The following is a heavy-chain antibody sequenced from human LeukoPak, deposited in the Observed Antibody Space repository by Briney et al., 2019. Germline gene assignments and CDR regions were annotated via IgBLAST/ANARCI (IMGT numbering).Heavy chain of an antibody. CDR1: GGSISSGGYY. D-gene: IGHD2-15*01. J-gene: IGHJ5*02. CDR3: ARGVLGYCSGGSCYNWFDP. Sequence: SQTLSLTCTVSGGSISSGGYYWSWIRQHPGKGLEWIGYIYYSGSTYYNPSLKSRVTISVDTSKNQFSLKLSSVTAADTAVYYCARGVLGYCSGGSCYNWFDPWGQGTLVTASS. CDR2: IYYSGST. V-gene: IGHV4-31*03.